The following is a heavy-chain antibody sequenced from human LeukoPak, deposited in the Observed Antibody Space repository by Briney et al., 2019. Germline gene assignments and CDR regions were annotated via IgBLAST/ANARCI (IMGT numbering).Heavy chain of an antibody. J-gene: IGHJ4*02. CDR3: ARGGVTTDSGFDY. D-gene: IGHD4-17*01. CDR1: GYTFTGYY. CDR2: INPNSGGT. V-gene: IGHV1-2*04. Sequence: ASVKVSCKASGYTFTGYYMHWVRQAPGQGLEWMGWINPNSGGTNYAQKFQGWVTMTRDTSISTAYMELSRLRSDDTAVYYCARGGVTTDSGFDYWGQGTQVTVSS.